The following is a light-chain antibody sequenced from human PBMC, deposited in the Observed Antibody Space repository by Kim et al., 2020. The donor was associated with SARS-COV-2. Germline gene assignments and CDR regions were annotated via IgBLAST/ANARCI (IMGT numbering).Light chain of an antibody. Sequence: SSELTQDPAVSVALGQTVRITCQGDSLRSYYATWYQQKPGQAPILVIYGKKNRPSGIPDRFSGSSSGNTAYLTITGTQAGDEADYYSNCRVHNDNVVFGG. V-gene: IGLV3-19*01. CDR1: SLRSYY. CDR3: NCRVHNDNVV. CDR2: GKK. J-gene: IGLJ2*01.